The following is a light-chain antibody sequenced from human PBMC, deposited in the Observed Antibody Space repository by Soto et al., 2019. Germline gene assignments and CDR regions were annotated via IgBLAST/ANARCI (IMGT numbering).Light chain of an antibody. CDR1: QSVSIW. CDR3: QQFNTSPWT. Sequence: DIQMTQSPSTLSASEGDRVTISCRASQSVSIWLAWYQQKPGRAPKLLIYKSSISESGVPSRFSGSGSGTEFTLTISSLQPDDFATYYCQQFNTSPWTFGQGTKVEIK. CDR2: KSS. J-gene: IGKJ1*01. V-gene: IGKV1-5*03.